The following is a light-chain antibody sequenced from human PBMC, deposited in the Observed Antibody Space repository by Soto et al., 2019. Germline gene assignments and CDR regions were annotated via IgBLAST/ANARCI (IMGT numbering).Light chain of an antibody. CDR3: QQRSNWPQPLLT. CDR1: QSVSSY. V-gene: IGKV3-11*01. CDR2: DAS. J-gene: IGKJ3*01. Sequence: EIVLTQSPATLSLSPGERATLSCRASQSVSSYLAWYQQKPGQAPRLLIYDASNRATGIPARFSGSGSGTDFPLTISSLEPEDFAVYYCQQRSNWPQPLLTFGPGTKVDIK.